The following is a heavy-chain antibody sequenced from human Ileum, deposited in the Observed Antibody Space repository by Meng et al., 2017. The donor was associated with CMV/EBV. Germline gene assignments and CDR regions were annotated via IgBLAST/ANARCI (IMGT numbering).Heavy chain of an antibody. CDR2: IYWDDDK. CDR1: SLTSSPVG. CDR3: VHRKDYSGNWNGGSADY. D-gene: IGHD1-1*01. J-gene: IGHJ4*02. Sequence: SLTSSPVGVGWIRQPTGQALEWLAFIYWDDDKRYNPSLKNRLTITKDAPKNQVALTMTNMDPADTATYHCVHRKDYSGNWNGGSADYWGQGALVTVSS. V-gene: IGHV2-5*02.